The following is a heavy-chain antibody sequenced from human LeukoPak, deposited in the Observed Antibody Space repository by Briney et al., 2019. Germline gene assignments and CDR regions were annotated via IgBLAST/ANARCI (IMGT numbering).Heavy chain of an antibody. CDR3: ARDPPSGPVCCPVS. CDR1: RYTFTVDY. V-gene: IGHV1-2*02. Sequence: SVRPSCAVSRYTFTVDYIGWVRPAPGQGLEWMGWISPNSGDTTCAQKFQGRVTMTRDTSISTAYMELSSLRSDDTAVYYCARDPPSGPVCCPVSWGRGTLVTVSS. J-gene: IGHJ5*02. D-gene: IGHD3-10*02. CDR2: ISPNSGDT.